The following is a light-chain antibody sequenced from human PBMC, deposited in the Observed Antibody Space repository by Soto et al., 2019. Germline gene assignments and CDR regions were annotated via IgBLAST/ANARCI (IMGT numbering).Light chain of an antibody. J-gene: IGKJ2*01. CDR3: QHYNFWPHT. V-gene: IGKV3-15*01. CDR1: QSVSRN. CDR2: GAS. Sequence: EVVMTQSPATVSVSPGERATLSCRASQSVSRNLAWYRQKPGQAPRLIMYGASTRATSISDRVRGSGSGTEFTLTISSLQSEDVSVYFCQHYNFWPHTFSQGTKVDIK.